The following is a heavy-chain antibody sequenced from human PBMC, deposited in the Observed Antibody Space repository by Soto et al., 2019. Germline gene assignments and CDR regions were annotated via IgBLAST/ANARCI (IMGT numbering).Heavy chain of an antibody. V-gene: IGHV1-18*01. CDR2: ISAYNGNT. CDR1: GYTFTSYG. J-gene: IGHJ4*02. D-gene: IGHD6-13*01. Sequence: ASVKGSCKASGYTFTSYGISWLRQAPGQGLEWMGWISAYNGNTNYAQKPQGRVTMTTDTSTSTAYMELRSLRSDDTAVYYCARQGYSTNFAYWGQGTLVTVSS. CDR3: ARQGYSTNFAY.